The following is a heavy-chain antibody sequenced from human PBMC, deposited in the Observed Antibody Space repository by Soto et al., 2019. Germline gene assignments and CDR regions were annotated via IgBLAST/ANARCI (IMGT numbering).Heavy chain of an antibody. V-gene: IGHV4-61*01. CDR3: ASTRMIVALFDY. CDR1: GGSVSSGSYY. J-gene: IGHJ4*02. Sequence: SETLSLTCTVSGGSVSSGSYYWSWIRQPPGKGLEWIGYIYYSGSTKYNPSLKSRVTISVDTSKNQFSLKLSSVTAADTAVYYCASTRMIVALFDYWGQGTLVTVS. D-gene: IGHD3-22*01. CDR2: IYYSGST.